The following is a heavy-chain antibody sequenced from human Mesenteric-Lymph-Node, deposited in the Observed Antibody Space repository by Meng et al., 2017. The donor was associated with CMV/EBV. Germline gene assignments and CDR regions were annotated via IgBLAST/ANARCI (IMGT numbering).Heavy chain of an antibody. V-gene: IGHV3-9*01. D-gene: IGHD1-26*01. CDR1: GFTFSSYA. CDR3: ARDKGRVGATDFDY. Sequence: GGSLRLSCAASGFTFSSYAMHWVRQSPGKGLEWVSSISWNSGSKAYADSVKGRFTISRDNAKNSLYLQMNSLRAEDTAVYYCARDKGRVGATDFDYWGQGTLVTVSS. CDR2: ISWNSGSK. J-gene: IGHJ4*02.